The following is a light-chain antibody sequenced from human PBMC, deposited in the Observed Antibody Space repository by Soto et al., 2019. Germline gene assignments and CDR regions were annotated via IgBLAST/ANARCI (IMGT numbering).Light chain of an antibody. J-gene: IGKJ2*02. V-gene: IGKV3-20*01. CDR3: QQYCSHRT. Sequence: EIVLTQSPGTLSLSPGERATLSCRASQSVSSNYLAWYQQKPGQAPRLLIYGASSRATGIPDRFSGRGSGTDFALTISRLEPGDFAVYYYQQYCSHRTFGQGTKVERK. CDR1: QSVSSNY. CDR2: GAS.